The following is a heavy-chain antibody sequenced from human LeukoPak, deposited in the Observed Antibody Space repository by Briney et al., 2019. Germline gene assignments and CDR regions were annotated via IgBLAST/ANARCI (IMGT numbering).Heavy chain of an antibody. Sequence: GGSLRLSCAASGFTFSDYGMHWVRQAPGKGLEWVANIKQDGSERYYVDSVKGRFTISRDNAKNSLYLQMNSLRAEDTAVYYCARADGSGSYSYYYYDMDVWGQGTTVTVSS. CDR1: GFTFSDYG. CDR3: ARADGSGSYSYYYYDMDV. V-gene: IGHV3-7*01. CDR2: IKQDGSER. J-gene: IGHJ6*02. D-gene: IGHD3-10*01.